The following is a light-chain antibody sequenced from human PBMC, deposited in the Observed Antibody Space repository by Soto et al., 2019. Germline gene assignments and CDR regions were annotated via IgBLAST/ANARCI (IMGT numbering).Light chain of an antibody. Sequence: VLRQAPVTLSLSPWARATVSCRSSQSFRGLLAWYQQKPGQAPRLLIYDAYNRATGIPPRFSGSGSGTDFTLTISSLEPEDSAVYYCQQRHMWPITFGQGTRLEI. J-gene: IGKJ5*01. CDR1: QSFRGL. CDR2: DAY. V-gene: IGKV3-11*01. CDR3: QQRHMWPIT.